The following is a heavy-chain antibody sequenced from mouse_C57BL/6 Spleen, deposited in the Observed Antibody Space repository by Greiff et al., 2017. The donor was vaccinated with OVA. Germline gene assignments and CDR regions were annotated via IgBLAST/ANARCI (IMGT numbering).Heavy chain of an antibody. CDR3: ARGHFGPDY. CDR2: IDPSDSDT. CDR1: GYTFTSYW. D-gene: IGHD3-1*01. J-gene: IGHJ2*01. V-gene: IGHV1-52*01. Sequence: QVQLKQSGAELVRPGSSVKLSCKASGYTFTSYWMNWVKQRPIQGLEWIGNIDPSDSDTHYNEKFKDKATLTADKSSSTAYMQLSSLTSEDSAVYSCARGHFGPDYWGQGTTLTVSS.